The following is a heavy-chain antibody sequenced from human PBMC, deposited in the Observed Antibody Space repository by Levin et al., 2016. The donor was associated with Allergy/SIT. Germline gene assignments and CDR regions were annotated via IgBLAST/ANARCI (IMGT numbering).Heavy chain of an antibody. CDR1: GFTFSSYA. J-gene: IGHJ4*02. CDR3: TTDISMGARGY. D-gene: IGHD1-26*01. Sequence: GESLKISCAASGFTFSSYAMSWVRQAPGKGLEWVGRIRTKTDGGTTDYAAPVKGRFTISRDDSKNTLYLQMNSLETEDTAVYYCTTDISMGARGYWGQGTLVTVSS. CDR2: IRTKTDGGTT. V-gene: IGHV3-15*01.